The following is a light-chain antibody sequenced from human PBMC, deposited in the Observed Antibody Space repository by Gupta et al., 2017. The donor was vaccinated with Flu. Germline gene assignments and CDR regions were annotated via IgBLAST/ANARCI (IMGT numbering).Light chain of an antibody. V-gene: IGLV1-51*02. J-gene: IGLJ3*02. Sequence: KVTLSCSGSSSNIGNNYISWYQQLPGTAPKLLIYENNHRPSGIPDRFSGSKSGASATRGITGLQTGDEADYYCGTWDNSLSAKVFGGGTKLTVL. CDR2: ENN. CDR1: SSNIGNNY. CDR3: GTWDNSLSAKV.